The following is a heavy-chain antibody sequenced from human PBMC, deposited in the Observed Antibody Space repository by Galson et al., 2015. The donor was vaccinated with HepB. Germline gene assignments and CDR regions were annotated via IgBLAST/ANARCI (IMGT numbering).Heavy chain of an antibody. CDR1: RFTFTKFA. V-gene: IGHV3-23*01. J-gene: IGHJ4*02. Sequence: SLRLSCAASRFTFTKFAMTWVRQAPGKGLEWVAGISGSGRDTHYAESVKGRFTISRDNANNPLYLQMSSLRAEDTAVYYCARTVVVATTLYYFDYWGEGTLVTVSS. D-gene: IGHD2-15*01. CDR2: ISGSGRDT. CDR3: ARTVVVATTLYYFDY.